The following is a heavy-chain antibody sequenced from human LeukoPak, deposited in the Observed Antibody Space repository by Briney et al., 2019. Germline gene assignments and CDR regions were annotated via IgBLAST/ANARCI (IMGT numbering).Heavy chain of an antibody. D-gene: IGHD6-19*01. V-gene: IGHV1-2*02. CDR3: ARAKFVSSGSSRKGDAFDI. CDR1: GYTFTGYY. Sequence: ASVKVSCKASGYTFTGYYMHWVRQAPGQGLEWMGWINPNSGGTNYAQKFQGRVTMTRDTSISTAHMELSRLRSDDTAVYYCARAKFVSSGSSRKGDAFDIWGQGTMVTVSS. J-gene: IGHJ3*02. CDR2: INPNSGGT.